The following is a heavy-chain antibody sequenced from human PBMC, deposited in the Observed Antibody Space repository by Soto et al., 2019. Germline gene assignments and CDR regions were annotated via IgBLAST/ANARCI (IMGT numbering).Heavy chain of an antibody. Sequence: QVQLVQSGAEVKKPESSVKVSCKASGGTFSRFAISWVRQAPGQGLEWMGGITPIFGTANYAKNFQGRLSITADEPTSTVYMDLRSLRYEDTAVYYCARQFHLDRSGYYYAYWGQGTLVSVSS. CDR3: ARQFHLDRSGYYYAY. D-gene: IGHD3-22*01. J-gene: IGHJ4*02. V-gene: IGHV1-69*01. CDR2: ITPIFGTA. CDR1: GGTFSRFA.